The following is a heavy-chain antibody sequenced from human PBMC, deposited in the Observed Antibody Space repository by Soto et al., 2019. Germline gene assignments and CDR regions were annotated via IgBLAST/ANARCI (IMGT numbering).Heavy chain of an antibody. Sequence: SQTLSLTCAITGDSVSSNSAGWSWVRQSPSRGLEWLGRTYYRSKWYYEYAVSVRGRITINPDTSKNQYSLQLNSVTPEDTAVYLGASGQQSSGRIFNYCRQRTLGTFCS. CDR3: ASGQQSSGRIFNY. D-gene: IGHD1-26*01. V-gene: IGHV6-1*01. CDR1: GDSVSSNSAG. CDR2: TYYRSKWYY. J-gene: IGHJ4*01.